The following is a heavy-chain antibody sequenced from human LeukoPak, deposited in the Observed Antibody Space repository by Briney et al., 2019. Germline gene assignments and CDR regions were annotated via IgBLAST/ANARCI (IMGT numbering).Heavy chain of an antibody. Sequence: PSETLSLTCVVYGGSFSGYYWSWVRQAPGKGLEWVSVIYSDGSTYYADSVKGRVTISRDNSKNTLYLQMNSLRAEDTAVYYCATRDYYDSSGYPDAFDIWGQGTMVTVSS. J-gene: IGHJ3*02. D-gene: IGHD3-22*01. CDR2: IYSDGST. CDR1: GGSFSGYY. CDR3: ATRDYYDSSGYPDAFDI. V-gene: IGHV3-53*01.